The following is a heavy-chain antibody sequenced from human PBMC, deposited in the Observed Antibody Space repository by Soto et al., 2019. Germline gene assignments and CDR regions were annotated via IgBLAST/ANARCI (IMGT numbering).Heavy chain of an antibody. V-gene: IGHV4-30-4*01. CDR1: VGCISSGDYY. D-gene: IGHD3-22*01. Sequence: SETLSLTCTFSVGCISSGDYYWSCIRQPPGKGLEWIGYIYYSGSTYYNPSLKSRVTISVDTSKNQFSLKLSSVTAADTAVYYCARGLTMIVVVTHHDAFDIWGQGTMVTVSS. J-gene: IGHJ3*02. CDR3: ARGLTMIVVVTHHDAFDI. CDR2: IYYSGST.